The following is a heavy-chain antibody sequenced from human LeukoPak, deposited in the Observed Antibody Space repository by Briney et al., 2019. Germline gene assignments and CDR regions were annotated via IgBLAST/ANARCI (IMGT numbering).Heavy chain of an antibody. J-gene: IGHJ3*02. D-gene: IGHD2-2*02. Sequence: ASVKVSCKASGYTFTSYGISWVRQAPGQGLEWMGRISAYNGNTNYAQKLQGRVTMTTDTSTSTAYMELRSLRSDDTAVYYCAXSQDPDIVVVPAAIVDAFDIWGQGTMVTVSS. CDR1: GYTFTSYG. CDR3: AXSQDPDIVVVPAAIVDAFDI. V-gene: IGHV1-18*01. CDR2: ISAYNGNT.